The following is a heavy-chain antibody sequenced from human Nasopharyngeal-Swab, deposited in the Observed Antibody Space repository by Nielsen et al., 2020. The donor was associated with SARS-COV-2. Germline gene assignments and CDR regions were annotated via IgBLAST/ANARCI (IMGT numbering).Heavy chain of an antibody. V-gene: IGHV4-39*07. Sequence: SETLSLTCTVSGGSISSSSYYWGWIRQPPGKGLEWIGSIYYSGSTYYNPSLKSRVTISVDTSKNQFSLKLSSMTAADTAVYYCARERGRGGIWNYYYYYMDVWGKGTTVTVSS. CDR3: ARERGRGGIWNYYYYYMDV. CDR2: IYYSGST. CDR1: GGSISSSSYY. D-gene: IGHD3-10*01. J-gene: IGHJ6*03.